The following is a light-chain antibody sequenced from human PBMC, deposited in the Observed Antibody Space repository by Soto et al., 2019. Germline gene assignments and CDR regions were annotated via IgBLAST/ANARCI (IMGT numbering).Light chain of an antibody. J-gene: IGLJ1*01. CDR2: DFR. CDR3: SSYTSISTYV. Sequence: QSALTQPASVSGSPGQSITISCTGTSSDVGGYNFVSWYQQHPGKAPKLMIYDFRNRPSGVSNRFSGSKSVNTASLTISGLQAEDEADYYCSSYTSISTYVFGTGTKVTVL. CDR1: SSDVGGYNF. V-gene: IGLV2-14*01.